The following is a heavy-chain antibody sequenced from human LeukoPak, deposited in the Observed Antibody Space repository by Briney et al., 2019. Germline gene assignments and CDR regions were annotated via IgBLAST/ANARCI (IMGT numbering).Heavy chain of an antibody. Sequence: GGSLRLSCAASGSSFSTYGMHWVRQAPGKGLEWVALIWNAGTNTYYADSVKGRFTISRDNSKNTLYLQMNSLRAEDTAVYYCAGDTPPGGDYYFDYWGQGTLVIVSS. D-gene: IGHD3-16*01. CDR2: IWNAGTNT. J-gene: IGHJ4*02. V-gene: IGHV3-33*01. CDR3: AGDTPPGGDYYFDY. CDR1: GSSFSTYG.